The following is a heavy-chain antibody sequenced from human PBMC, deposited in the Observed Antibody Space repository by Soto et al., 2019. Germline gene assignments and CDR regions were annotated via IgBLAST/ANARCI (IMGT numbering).Heavy chain of an antibody. D-gene: IGHD4-4*01. V-gene: IGHV1-69*13. J-gene: IGHJ3*02. CDR2: IIPIFGTA. CDR3: ATSNPTYGGRVDDAFDI. CDR1: GGTFSSYA. Sequence: ASLKVSCKASGGTFSSYAISWVRQAPGQGLEWMGGIIPIFGTANYAQKFQGRVTITADESTSTAYMELSSLRSEDTAVYYCATSNPTYGGRVDDAFDIWGQGTMVTVSS.